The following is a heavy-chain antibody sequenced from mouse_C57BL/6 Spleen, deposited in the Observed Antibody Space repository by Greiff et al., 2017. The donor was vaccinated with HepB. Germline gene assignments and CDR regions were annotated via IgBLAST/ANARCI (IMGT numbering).Heavy chain of an antibody. Sequence: QVQLQQSGAELVKPGASVKMSCKASGYTFTTYPIEWMQQNPGKSLEWIGHFHPYHDDTQYNEKFKGKATLTVEKSSSTVYLELRRLTSDYSAVYYGASNWGGYFDYWGQGTPLTVSS. D-gene: IGHD4-1*01. CDR3: ASNWGGYFDY. J-gene: IGHJ2*01. CDR2: FHPYHDDT. CDR1: GYTFTTYP. V-gene: IGHV1-47*01.